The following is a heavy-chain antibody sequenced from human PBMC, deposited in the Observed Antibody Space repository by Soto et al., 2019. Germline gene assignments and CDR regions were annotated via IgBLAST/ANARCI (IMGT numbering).Heavy chain of an antibody. D-gene: IGHD3-10*01. CDR2: ISSDSATI. V-gene: IGHV3-11*01. CDR3: ASDPYYYASYY. Sequence: PGGSLRLSCAASGFTFSDHYMTWIRQSPGKGLEWVSYISSDSATIYYTDSVQGRLTVSRDNAKNSVYLQMNSLRAEDTAVYYCASDPYYYASYYWGQGTLVTVSS. CDR1: GFTFSDHY. J-gene: IGHJ4*02.